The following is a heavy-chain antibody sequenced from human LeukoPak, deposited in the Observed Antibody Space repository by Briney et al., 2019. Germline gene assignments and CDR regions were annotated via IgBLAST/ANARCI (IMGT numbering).Heavy chain of an antibody. CDR1: GFTFSSYS. J-gene: IGHJ4*02. CDR3: ARDRFTIFGVAYDY. V-gene: IGHV3-21*01. Sequence: GGSLRLSCAASGFTFSSYSMNWVRQAPGKGLEWVSSISSSSSYIYYADSVKGRFTISRDNAKNSLYLQMNSLRAEDTAVYYCARDRFTIFGVAYDYWGQGTLVTVSS. D-gene: IGHD3-3*01. CDR2: ISSSSSYI.